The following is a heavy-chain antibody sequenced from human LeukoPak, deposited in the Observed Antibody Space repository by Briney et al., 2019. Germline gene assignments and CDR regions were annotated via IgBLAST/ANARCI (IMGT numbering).Heavy chain of an antibody. J-gene: IGHJ4*02. CDR2: INHSGGT. D-gene: IGHD3-16*01. V-gene: IGHV4-34*01. CDR1: GGSFSGHY. CDR3: ARAFGIQSNY. Sequence: SETLSLTCAVYGGSFSGHYWSWIRQPPGKGLEWIGEINHSGGTNYNPSLKSRLIISIDTSKNQFSLKLSSVTAADTALYYCARAFGIQSNYWGQGALVTVSS.